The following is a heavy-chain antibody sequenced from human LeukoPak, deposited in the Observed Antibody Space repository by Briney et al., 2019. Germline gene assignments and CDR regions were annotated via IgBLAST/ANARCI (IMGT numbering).Heavy chain of an antibody. Sequence: SETLSLTCTVSGGSISSSSYYWGWIRQPPGKGLEWIGSIYYSGSTYYNPSLKSRVTISVDTSKNQFSLKLSSVTAADTAVYYCALGYFDWSYYFDYWGQGTLVTVSS. J-gene: IGHJ4*02. CDR2: IYYSGST. CDR3: ALGYFDWSYYFDY. D-gene: IGHD3-9*01. V-gene: IGHV4-39*01. CDR1: GGSISSSSYY.